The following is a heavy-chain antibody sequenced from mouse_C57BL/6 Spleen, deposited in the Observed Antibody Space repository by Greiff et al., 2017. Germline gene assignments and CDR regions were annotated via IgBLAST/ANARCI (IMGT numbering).Heavy chain of an antibody. CDR1: GYTFTSYW. Sequence: QVQLQQPGAELVKPGASVKLSCTASGYTFTSYWMPWVQQRPGQGLEWIGIIHPSSGSTNYNEKFKSKVTLTVDKSSSTDYMQLSSLTSEDPAVYYCAGRGYDGLRGRYFDYWGQGTTLTVSS. D-gene: IGHD2-3*01. CDR3: AGRGYDGLRGRYFDY. V-gene: IGHV1-64*01. CDR2: IHPSSGST. J-gene: IGHJ2*01.